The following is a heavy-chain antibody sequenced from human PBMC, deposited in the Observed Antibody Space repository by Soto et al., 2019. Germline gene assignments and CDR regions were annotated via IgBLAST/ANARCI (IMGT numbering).Heavy chain of an antibody. CDR3: ARGRGDTAMAWYY. CDR1: GGSISSYY. Sequence: QVQLQESGPGLVKPSETLSLTCTVSGGSISSYYWSWIRQSPGKGPEWIGYISYSGSTKYNPSLKSRVTISVDTSKNQFSLKLSSVTAADTAVYYCARGRGDTAMAWYYWGQGTLVTVSS. J-gene: IGHJ4*02. V-gene: IGHV4-59*01. CDR2: ISYSGST. D-gene: IGHD5-18*01.